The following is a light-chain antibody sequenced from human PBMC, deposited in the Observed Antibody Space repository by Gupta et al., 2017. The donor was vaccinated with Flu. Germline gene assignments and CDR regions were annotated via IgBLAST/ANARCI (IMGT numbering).Light chain of an antibody. J-gene: IGKJ1*01. CDR1: QSVSSSY. V-gene: IGKV3-20*01. Sequence: EIVLTQSPGTLSLSPGERATLSCRASQSVSSSYLAWYQQKPGQAPRLLIYGASSRATGIPDMFSGSGSGTYFTLTISRLDPEDFALYYCQQYGSSPRTFGQGTKVEIK. CDR3: QQYGSSPRT. CDR2: GAS.